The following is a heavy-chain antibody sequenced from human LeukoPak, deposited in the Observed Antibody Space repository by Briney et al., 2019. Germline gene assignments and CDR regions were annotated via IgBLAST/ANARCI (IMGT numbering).Heavy chain of an antibody. CDR2: ISSNGDST. J-gene: IGHJ5*02. V-gene: IGHV3-64D*09. Sequence: AGGSLRLSCSASRFTFSSYAMHWVRQAPGKGLEYVSAISSNGDSTYYADSVKGRFIISRDNSKNSLSLHMSSLRAEDTAVYYCVKSASSYGANWFDPWGQGTLVTVSS. D-gene: IGHD4/OR15-4a*01. CDR1: RFTFSSYA. CDR3: VKSASSYGANWFDP.